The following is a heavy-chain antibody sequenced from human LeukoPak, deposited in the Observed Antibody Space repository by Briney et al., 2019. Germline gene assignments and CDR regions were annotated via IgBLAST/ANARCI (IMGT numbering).Heavy chain of an antibody. V-gene: IGHV1-18*01. CDR2: ISAYNGNT. CDR3: ARDHYGDYPGYYYYGMDV. CDR1: GYTFTSYG. D-gene: IGHD4-17*01. Sequence: ASVKASCKASGYTFTSYGVSWVRQAPGQGLGWMGWISAYNGNTNYAQKLQGRVTMTTDTSASTAYMELNSLRSDDTAVYYCARDHYGDYPGYYYYGMDVWGQGTTVTVSS. J-gene: IGHJ6*02.